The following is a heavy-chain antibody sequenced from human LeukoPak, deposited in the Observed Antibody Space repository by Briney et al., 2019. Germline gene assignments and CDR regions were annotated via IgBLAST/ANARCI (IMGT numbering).Heavy chain of an antibody. CDR2: IYTTGST. CDR3: ATTRSTVTTATVLDY. Sequence: SETLSLTCTVSGGSIRTYYWSWVRQPAGEGLEWIGRIYTTGSTTYNPSLKSRVTMSLDTSKNQFSLNLSSVTAADTAVYYCATTRSTVTTATVLDYWGQGTLVTVSS. J-gene: IGHJ4*02. CDR1: GGSIRTYY. V-gene: IGHV4-4*07. D-gene: IGHD4-17*01.